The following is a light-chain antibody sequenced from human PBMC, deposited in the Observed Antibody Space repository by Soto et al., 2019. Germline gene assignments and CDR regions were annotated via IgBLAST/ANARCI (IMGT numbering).Light chain of an antibody. J-gene: IGLJ2*01. Sequence: QSVLTQPASVSGSPGQSITLSCTGTSSDIGAYNYVSWYQHRPGKAPKLLIFEVNSRPAGLSNRFSGSKSGNTASLTISGLQAEDDAIYYCSSYAASGVPVVFSGGTKVTVL. V-gene: IGLV2-14*01. CDR3: SSYAASGVPVV. CDR1: SSDIGAYNY. CDR2: EVN.